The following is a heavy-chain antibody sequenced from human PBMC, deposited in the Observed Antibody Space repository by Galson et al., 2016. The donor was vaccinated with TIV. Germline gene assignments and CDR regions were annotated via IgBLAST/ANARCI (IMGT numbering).Heavy chain of an antibody. V-gene: IGHV1-69*01. Sequence: VKVSCKASGGIFRNYPISWVRPAPGQGLEWMGGIIPIFNIADYAQKFQGRVTITADESARTVSMELSSLRSDDTAVYYCERAGGGYHDTYWCFDLWGRGTLVTVSS. J-gene: IGHJ2*01. CDR2: IIPIFNIA. CDR1: GGIFRNYP. CDR3: ERAGGGYHDTYWCFDL. D-gene: IGHD3-22*01.